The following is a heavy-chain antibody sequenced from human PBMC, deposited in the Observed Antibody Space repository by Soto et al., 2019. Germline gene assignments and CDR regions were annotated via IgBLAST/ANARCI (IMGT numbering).Heavy chain of an antibody. CDR1: GYTFTSYA. D-gene: IGHD6-19*01. Sequence: QVQLVQSGAEVKKPGASVKVSCKAPGYTFTSYAMHWVRQAPGQRLEWMGWINAGNGNTKYSQKFQGRVTITRDTSASTAYMELSSLRSEDTAVYYCARGVEQWLDGGDYWGQGTLVTVSS. J-gene: IGHJ4*02. V-gene: IGHV1-3*01. CDR2: INAGNGNT. CDR3: ARGVEQWLDGGDY.